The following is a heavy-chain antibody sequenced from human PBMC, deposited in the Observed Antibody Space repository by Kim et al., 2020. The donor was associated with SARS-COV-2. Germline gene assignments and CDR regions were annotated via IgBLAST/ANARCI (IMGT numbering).Heavy chain of an antibody. Sequence: ADSVKGRFTISRDNSKNTLYLQMNSLRAEDTAVYYCAKESVTYYYYMDVWGKGTTVTVSS. CDR3: AKESVTYYYYMDV. J-gene: IGHJ6*03. V-gene: IGHV3-30*02. D-gene: IGHD4-17*01.